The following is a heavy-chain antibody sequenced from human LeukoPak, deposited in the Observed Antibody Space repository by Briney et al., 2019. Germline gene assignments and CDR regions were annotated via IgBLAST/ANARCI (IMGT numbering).Heavy chain of an antibody. Sequence: GGSLGLSCAASGFTFSNHGMNWVRQAPGKGLEWVGFIRSKAYGGTTEYAASVKGRFTISRDDSKSIAYLQMNSLKTEDTAVYYCTRTLTYGDFSNYYMDVWGKGTTVTISS. CDR1: GFTFSNHG. V-gene: IGHV3-49*04. J-gene: IGHJ6*03. CDR3: TRTLTYGDFSNYYMDV. D-gene: IGHD4-17*01. CDR2: IRSKAYGGTT.